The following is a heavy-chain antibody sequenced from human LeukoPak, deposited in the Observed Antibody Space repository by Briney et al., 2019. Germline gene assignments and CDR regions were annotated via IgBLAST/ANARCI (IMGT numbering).Heavy chain of an antibody. CDR2: SIPILGVT. CDR3: ARGPIETPIFHY. CDR1: GGTFTDYA. V-gene: IGHV1-69*04. J-gene: IGHJ4*02. Sequence: GASVKVSCKASGGTFTDYAFSWVRQAPGQGPEWMGRSIPILGVTNYAQTFQGRLTIHADISTAISYMELSSLTSEDTAVYYCARGPIETPIFHYWGQGSLVTVSS.